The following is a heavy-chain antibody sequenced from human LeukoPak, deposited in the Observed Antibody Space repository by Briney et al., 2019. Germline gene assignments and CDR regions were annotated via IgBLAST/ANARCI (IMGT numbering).Heavy chain of an antibody. D-gene: IGHD2-2*01. J-gene: IGHJ4*02. CDR2: IRSKTDGGTT. CDR3: TTYAVPAPMLAGGAY. Sequence: GGSLRLSCAASGFTFNNAWMSWVRQAPGKGLEWLGRIRSKTDGGTTDYAASVKGRFTISRDDSKTTLYLQMNSLKTEDTAVYYCTTYAVPAPMLAGGAYWGQGTPVTVSS. CDR1: GFTFNNAW. V-gene: IGHV3-15*01.